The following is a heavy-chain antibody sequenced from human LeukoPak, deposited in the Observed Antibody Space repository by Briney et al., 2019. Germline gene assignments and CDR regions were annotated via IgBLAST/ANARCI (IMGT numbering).Heavy chain of an antibody. CDR1: GGSISSYY. Sequence: PSETLSLTCTVSGGSISSYYWSWIRQPPGNGLEWIGYIYYSGSTNYNPSLKSRVTISVDTSKNQFSLKLSSVTAADTAVYYCARDQNGGMDVWGQGTTVTVSS. V-gene: IGHV4-59*01. CDR3: ARDQNGGMDV. J-gene: IGHJ6*02. D-gene: IGHD1-1*01. CDR2: IYYSGST.